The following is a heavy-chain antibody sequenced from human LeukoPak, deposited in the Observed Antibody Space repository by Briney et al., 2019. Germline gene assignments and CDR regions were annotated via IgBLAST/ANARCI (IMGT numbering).Heavy chain of an antibody. V-gene: IGHV4-39*01. CDR2: LYYTGST. CDR1: GGSITSNSYY. D-gene: IGHD6-13*01. CDR3: ARQYSSSWRGRYYFDY. J-gene: IGHJ4*02. Sequence: PSETLSLTFTVSGGSITSNSYYWAWIRQPPGKGLEWIGSLYYTGSTNYSPSLKSRVTISGDTSKNQFSLKLNSVTAADTAVYYCARQYSSSWRGRYYFDYWGQGTLVTVSS.